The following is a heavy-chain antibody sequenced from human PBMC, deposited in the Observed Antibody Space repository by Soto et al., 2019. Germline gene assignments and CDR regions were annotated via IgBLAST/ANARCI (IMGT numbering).Heavy chain of an antibody. D-gene: IGHD6-19*01. CDR3: AREGIAVAGYYFDY. V-gene: IGHV3-21*01. CDR2: ISSSSSYI. Sequence: EVQLVESGGGLVKPGGSLRLSCAASGFTFSSYSMNWVRQAPGKGLEWGSYISSSSSYIYYADSVKGRFTISRDNAKKALYLQRSSLRAEDTAVYYCAREGIAVAGYYFDYWGQGTLVTVSS. CDR1: GFTFSSYS. J-gene: IGHJ4*02.